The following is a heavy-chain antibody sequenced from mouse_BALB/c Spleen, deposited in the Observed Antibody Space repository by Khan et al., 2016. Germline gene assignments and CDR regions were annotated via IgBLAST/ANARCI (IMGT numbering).Heavy chain of an antibody. Sequence: QVQLKESGPGLVQPSQSLSITCTVSGFSLTSYGVHWVRQSPGKGLEWLGVIWSGGSTDYNAAFISRLSISKDNTKSQDFFKMNSLQANDTAIFYCTNKPTLVWYYYAMDYLGQGTSVTVAS. CDR2: IWSGGST. CDR1: GFSLTSYG. CDR3: TNKPTLVWYYYAMDY. D-gene: IGHD2-10*02. J-gene: IGHJ4*01. V-gene: IGHV2-2*02.